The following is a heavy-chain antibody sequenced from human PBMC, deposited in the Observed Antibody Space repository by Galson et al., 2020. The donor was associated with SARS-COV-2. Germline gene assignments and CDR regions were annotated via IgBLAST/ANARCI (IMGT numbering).Heavy chain of an antibody. CDR2: LYYSGTT. J-gene: IGHJ3*02. V-gene: IGHV4-39*01. Sequence: SETLSLTCTVSGGSISSSSYYWGWIRQPPGKGLEWIGSLYYSGTTYYNPSLKSRLTISVDTSKNQFSLKLSSVTAADTAVYYCSRSPTYYDILTGLRESKAAFDIWGQGTMATVSS. CDR3: SRSPTYYDILTGLRESKAAFDI. D-gene: IGHD3-9*01. CDR1: GGSISSSSYY.